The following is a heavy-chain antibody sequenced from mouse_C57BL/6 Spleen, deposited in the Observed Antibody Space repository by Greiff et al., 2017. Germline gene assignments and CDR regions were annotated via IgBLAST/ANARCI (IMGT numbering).Heavy chain of an antibody. CDR3: ARGGLLSPGYFDV. Sequence: EVKLQESGPGLVKPSQSLSLTCSVTGYSITSGYYWNWIRQFPGNKLEWMGYISYDGSNNYNPSLKNRISITRDTSKNQFFLKLNSVTTEDTATXYCARGGLLSPGYFDVWGTGTTVTVSS. V-gene: IGHV3-6*01. CDR1: GYSITSGYY. D-gene: IGHD1-1*01. CDR2: ISYDGSN. J-gene: IGHJ1*03.